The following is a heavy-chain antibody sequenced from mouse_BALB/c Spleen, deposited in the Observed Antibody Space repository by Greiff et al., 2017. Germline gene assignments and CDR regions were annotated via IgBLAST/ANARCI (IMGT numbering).Heavy chain of an antibody. CDR1: GYSITSDYA. J-gene: IGHJ4*01. CDR3: AREGITTVVDAMDY. CDR2: ISYSGST. V-gene: IGHV3-2*02. D-gene: IGHD1-1*01. Sequence: EVMLVESGPGLVKPSQSLSLTCTVTGYSITSDYAWNWIRQFPGNKLEWMGYISYSGSTSYNPSLKSRISITRDTSKNQFFLQLNSVTTEDTATYYCAREGITTVVDAMDYWGQGTSVTVSS.